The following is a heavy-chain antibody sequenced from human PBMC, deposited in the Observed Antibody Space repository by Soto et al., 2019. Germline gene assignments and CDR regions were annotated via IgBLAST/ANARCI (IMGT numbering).Heavy chain of an antibody. Sequence: SVKVSCKASGGTFSSYAISWVRQAPGQGLEWMGGIIPIFGTANYAQKFQGRVTITADESTSTAYMEPSSLRSEDTAVYYCAREPRYCSSTSCYNRWEYYYGMDVWGQGTTVTVSS. V-gene: IGHV1-69*13. CDR1: GGTFSSYA. D-gene: IGHD2-2*02. CDR3: AREPRYCSSTSCYNRWEYYYGMDV. J-gene: IGHJ6*02. CDR2: IIPIFGTA.